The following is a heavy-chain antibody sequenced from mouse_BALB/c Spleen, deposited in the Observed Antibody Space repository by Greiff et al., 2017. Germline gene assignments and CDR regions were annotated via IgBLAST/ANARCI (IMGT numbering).Heavy chain of an antibody. D-gene: IGHD1-1*01. CDR1: GFTFSSYG. CDR2: INSNGGST. V-gene: IGHV5-6-3*01. J-gene: IGHJ2*01. CDR3: ARRYGSSYSYYFDY. Sequence: EVHLVESGGGLVQPGGSLKLSCAASGFTFSSYGMSWVRQTPDKRLELVATINSNGGSTYYPDSVKGRFTISRDNAKNTLYLQMSSLKSEDTAMYYCARRYGSSYSYYFDYWGQGTTLTVSS.